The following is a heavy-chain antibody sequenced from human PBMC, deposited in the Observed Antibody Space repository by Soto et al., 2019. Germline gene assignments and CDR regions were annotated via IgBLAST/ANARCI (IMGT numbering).Heavy chain of an antibody. CDR3: ARHGSDSGWFFLDP. V-gene: IGHV4-59*08. J-gene: IGHJ5*02. CDR2: VSYSGST. CDR1: GGAINGDY. Sequence: SETLSLTCSLSGGAINGDYWSWIRQPPGKGLEWIGFVSYSGSTDYHPSLKSRVTISIDTSKNQFSLKMISVTAADTAVYYCARHGSDSGWFFLDPWGQGAMVTVSS. D-gene: IGHD6-19*01.